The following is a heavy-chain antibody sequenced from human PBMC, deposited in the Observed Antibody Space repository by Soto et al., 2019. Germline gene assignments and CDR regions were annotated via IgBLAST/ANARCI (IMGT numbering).Heavy chain of an antibody. CDR1: GFTFSSYS. V-gene: IGHV3-48*01. CDR3: ARDWGLYSSGKIDAFDI. CDR2: ISSSSSTI. Sequence: GGSLRLSCAASGFTFSSYSMNWVRQAPGKGLEWVSYISSSSSTIYYADSVKGRFTISRDNAKNSLYLQMNSLRAEDTAVYYCARDWGLYSSGKIDAFDIWGQGTMVTVSS. D-gene: IGHD6-19*01. J-gene: IGHJ3*02.